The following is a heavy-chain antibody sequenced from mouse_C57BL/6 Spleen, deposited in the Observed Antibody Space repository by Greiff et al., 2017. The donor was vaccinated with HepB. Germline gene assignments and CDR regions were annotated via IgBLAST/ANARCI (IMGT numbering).Heavy chain of an antibody. J-gene: IGHJ3*01. Sequence: QVQLQHPGAELVMPGASVKLSCKASGYTFTSYWMHWVKQRPGQGLEWIGEIDPSDSYTNYNQKFKGKSTLTVDKSSSTAYMQLSSLTSEDSAVYYCARGGRYWGQGTLVTVSA. V-gene: IGHV1-69*01. CDR2: IDPSDSYT. CDR3: ARGGRY. CDR1: GYTFTSYW.